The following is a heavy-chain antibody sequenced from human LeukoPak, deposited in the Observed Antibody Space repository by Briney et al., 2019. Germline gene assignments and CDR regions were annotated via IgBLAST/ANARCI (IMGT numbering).Heavy chain of an antibody. J-gene: IGHJ5*02. CDR3: ARAGAAADWFDP. D-gene: IGHD6-13*01. CDR2: MNPNSGNT. V-gene: IGHV1-8*01. Sequence: ASVKVSCKASGYTFTSYDINRVRQATGQGLEWMGWMNPNSGNTGYAQKFQGRVTMTRNTSISTAYMELSSLRSEDTAVYYCARAGAAADWFDPWGQGTLVTVSS. CDR1: GYTFTSYD.